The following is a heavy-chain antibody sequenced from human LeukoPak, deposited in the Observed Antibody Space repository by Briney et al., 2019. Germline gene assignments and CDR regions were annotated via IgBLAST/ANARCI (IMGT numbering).Heavy chain of an antibody. Sequence: SETLSLTCAVYSGSFSGYYWTWIRQPPGKGLEWIGEIKHSGRTTYTPSLKSRVSISVDPSKNQFSLKLSSVTAADMAMYYCAGEARGLFYWGQGTLVTVSS. CDR1: SGSFSGYY. J-gene: IGHJ4*02. CDR2: IKHSGRT. V-gene: IGHV4-34*01. CDR3: AGEARGLFY. D-gene: IGHD3/OR15-3a*01.